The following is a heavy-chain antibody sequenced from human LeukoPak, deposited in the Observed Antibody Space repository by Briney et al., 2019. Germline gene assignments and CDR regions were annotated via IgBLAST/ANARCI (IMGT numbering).Heavy chain of an antibody. D-gene: IGHD3-3*01. CDR3: ARRTWYYDFWSGYYAYYYYYMDV. V-gene: IGHV1-8*01. J-gene: IGHJ6*03. Sequence: GASVKVSCKASGYTFTSSDINWVRQATGQGLEWMGWMNPNSGNTGYAQKFQGRVTMTRNTSISTAYMELSSLRSEDTAVYYCARRTWYYDFWSGYYAYYYYYMDVWGKGTTVTVSS. CDR2: MNPNSGNT. CDR1: GYTFTSSD.